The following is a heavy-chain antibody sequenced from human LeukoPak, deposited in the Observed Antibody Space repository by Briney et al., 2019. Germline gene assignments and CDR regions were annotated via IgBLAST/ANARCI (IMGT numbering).Heavy chain of an antibody. J-gene: IGHJ4*02. CDR2: ISSSSSYI. CDR1: GFTFSSYS. Sequence: KPGGSLRLSCAASGFTFSSYSMNWVRQAPGKGLEWVSSISSSSSYIYYADSVKGRFTISRDMSKNTLNLQMNSLRVEDTAMFYCARDLSFGSLDFGGQGTLVTVSS. V-gene: IGHV3-21*06. D-gene: IGHD1-26*01. CDR3: ARDLSFGSLDF.